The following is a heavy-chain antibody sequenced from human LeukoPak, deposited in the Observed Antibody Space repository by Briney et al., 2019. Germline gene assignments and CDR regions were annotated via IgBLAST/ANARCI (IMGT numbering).Heavy chain of an antibody. CDR3: ARGRGDYAVDDNWFDP. V-gene: IGHV1-8*02. Sequence: ASVKVSCKASGYTFTGYYMHWVRQAPGQGLEWMGRMNPNSGNTGYAQKFQGRVTMTRNTSISTAYMELSSLRSEDTAVYYCARGRGDYAVDDNWFDPWGQGTLVTVSS. D-gene: IGHD4-17*01. CDR2: MNPNSGNT. CDR1: GYTFTGYY. J-gene: IGHJ5*02.